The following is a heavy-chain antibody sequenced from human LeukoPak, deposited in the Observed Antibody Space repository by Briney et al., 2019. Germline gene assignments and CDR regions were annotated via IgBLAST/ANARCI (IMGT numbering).Heavy chain of an antibody. CDR2: IYHCGST. Sequence: SESLSLTRNVSTYFLRSGYYWGWIRQRPGKGLEWIGSIYHCGSTHYKPSLGRRVTLQVQTSKNQFSLKLSSVPAADTAVYYCATTIWVAATFFEYYYYYMDVWGKGTTVTVSS. CDR1: TYFLRSGYY. D-gene: IGHD2-15*01. V-gene: IGHV4-38-2*02. J-gene: IGHJ6*03. CDR3: ATTIWVAATFFEYYYYYMDV.